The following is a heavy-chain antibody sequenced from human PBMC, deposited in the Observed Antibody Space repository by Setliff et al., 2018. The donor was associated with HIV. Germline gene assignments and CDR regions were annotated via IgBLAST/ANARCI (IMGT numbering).Heavy chain of an antibody. Sequence: GGSLRLSCAASGFTFSSYEMNWVRQAPGRGLERISYISASGRTIYYPDSVKGRFTISRDNAKNSLYLQMNSLRAEDTAVYYCARDQRVLRYFDWSNNALDFWGQGTLVTV. CDR2: ISASGRTI. D-gene: IGHD3-9*01. CDR1: GFTFSSYE. CDR3: ARDQRVLRYFDWSNNALDF. V-gene: IGHV3-48*03. J-gene: IGHJ4*02.